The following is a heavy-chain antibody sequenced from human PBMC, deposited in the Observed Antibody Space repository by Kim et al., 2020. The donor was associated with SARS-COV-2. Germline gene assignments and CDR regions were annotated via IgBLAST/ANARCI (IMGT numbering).Heavy chain of an antibody. CDR3: ARHGRTGITIFGVVITYYYMDV. D-gene: IGHD3-3*01. CDR1: GGSISSYY. Sequence: SDTLSLTCTVSGGSISSYYWSWIRQPPGKGLEWIGYIYYSGSTHYNPSLKSRVTISVDTSKNQFSLKLSSVTAADTAVYYCARHGRTGITIFGVVITYYYMDVWGKGTTATVSS. J-gene: IGHJ6*03. CDR2: IYYSGST. V-gene: IGHV4-59*08.